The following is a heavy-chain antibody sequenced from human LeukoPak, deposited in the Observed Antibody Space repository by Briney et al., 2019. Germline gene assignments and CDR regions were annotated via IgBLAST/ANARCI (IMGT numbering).Heavy chain of an antibody. CDR2: INHSGST. V-gene: IGHV4-34*01. CDR1: GGSFSGYY. CDR3: ARHLTAAAGTPIAFDY. D-gene: IGHD6-13*01. Sequence: SETLSLTCAVYGGSFSGYYWSWIRQPPGKGLEWIGEINHSGSTNHNPSLKSRVTISVDTSKNQFSLKLSSVTAADTAVYYCARHLTAAAGTPIAFDYWGQGTLVTVSS. J-gene: IGHJ4*02.